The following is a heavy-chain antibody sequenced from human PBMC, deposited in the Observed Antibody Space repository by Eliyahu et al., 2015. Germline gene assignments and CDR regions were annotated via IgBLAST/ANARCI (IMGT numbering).Heavy chain of an antibody. J-gene: IGHJ4*02. Sequence: QVQLQESGPGLVKPSQTLSLTCTVSGGSISSGDYYWSWIRQPPGKGLEWIGYIYYSGSTYYNPSLKSRVTISVDTSKNQFSLKLSSVTAADTAVYYCARGGIWFGELLSIYDYWGQGTLVTVSS. D-gene: IGHD3-10*01. CDR3: ARGGIWFGELLSIYDY. V-gene: IGHV4-30-4*01. CDR2: IYYSGST. CDR1: GGSISSGDYY.